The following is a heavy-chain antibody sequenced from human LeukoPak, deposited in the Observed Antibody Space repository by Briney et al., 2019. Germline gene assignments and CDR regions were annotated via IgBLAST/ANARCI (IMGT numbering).Heavy chain of an antibody. V-gene: IGHV3-74*01. CDR3: AKDLHYGSADY. CDR1: GFTFSSYW. D-gene: IGHD3-10*01. Sequence: GGSLRLSCAASGFTFSSYWMHWVRQAPGKGLVWVSFINPDGSTTNYADSVKGRFTISRDNAKNALYLQMNSLRAEDTAVYYCAKDLHYGSADYWGQGTLVTVSS. J-gene: IGHJ4*02. CDR2: INPDGSTT.